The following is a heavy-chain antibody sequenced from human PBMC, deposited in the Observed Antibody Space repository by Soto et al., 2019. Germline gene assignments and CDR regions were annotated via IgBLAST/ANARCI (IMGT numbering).Heavy chain of an antibody. Sequence: ASVKVSCKASGGTFSSYAISWVRQAPGQGLEWMGGIIPIFGTANYAQKFQGRVTITADESTSTAYMELSSLRSEDTAVYYCARGPYCSSTSCYMWGAAMPKDYYYGMDVWGQGTTVTVSS. J-gene: IGHJ6*02. CDR1: GGTFSSYA. CDR2: IIPIFGTA. CDR3: ARGPYCSSTSCYMWGAAMPKDYYYGMDV. D-gene: IGHD2-2*02. V-gene: IGHV1-69*13.